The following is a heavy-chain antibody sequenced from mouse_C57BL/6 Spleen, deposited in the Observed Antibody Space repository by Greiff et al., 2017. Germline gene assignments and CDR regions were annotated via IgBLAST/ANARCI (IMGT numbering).Heavy chain of an antibody. J-gene: IGHJ1*03. CDR1: GYAFSSYW. CDR3: ARCHYYGSRPWYFDV. Sequence: QVQLQQSGAELVKPGASVKISCKASGYAFSSYWMNWVKQRPGKGLEWIGQIYPGDGATNYNGKFKGKATLTADKSSSTAYMQLSSLTSEDSAVYFCARCHYYGSRPWYFDVWGTGTTVTVSS. V-gene: IGHV1-80*01. D-gene: IGHD1-1*01. CDR2: IYPGDGAT.